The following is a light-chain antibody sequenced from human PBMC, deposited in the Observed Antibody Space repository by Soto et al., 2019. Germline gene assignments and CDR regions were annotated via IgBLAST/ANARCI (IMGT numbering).Light chain of an antibody. CDR2: GAY. J-gene: IGKJ1*01. Sequence: EIVLTQSPGTLSLSPGERATLSCRASQSVSTNYLAWYQQKPGQAPRLLIYGAYNRATGIPDRFNDSGSGTDVTLTISRLEHEYLAVYYCQQYGSSGTFGQGTKVEI. CDR3: QQYGSSGT. V-gene: IGKV3-20*01. CDR1: QSVSTNY.